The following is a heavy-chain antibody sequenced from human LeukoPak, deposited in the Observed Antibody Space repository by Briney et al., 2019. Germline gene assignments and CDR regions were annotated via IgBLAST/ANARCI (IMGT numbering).Heavy chain of an antibody. Sequence: SGGSTTYAQKFQGRLTMTRDTSTSTVYMELSSLRSEETAVYYCAKDRKVYGSGSYYSPLDYWGQGTLVTVSS. D-gene: IGHD3-10*01. CDR2: SGGST. J-gene: IGHJ4*02. CDR3: AKDRKVYGSGSYYSPLDY. V-gene: IGHV1-46*01.